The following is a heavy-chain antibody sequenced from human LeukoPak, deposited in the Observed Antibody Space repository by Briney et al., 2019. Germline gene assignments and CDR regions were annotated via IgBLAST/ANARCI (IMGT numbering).Heavy chain of an antibody. CDR2: ISGSGGST. Sequence: GGSLRLSCAASGFTFSSYAMSWVRQAPGKGLEWVSAISGSGGSTYCADSVKGRFTISRDNSKNTLYLQMNSLRAEDTAVYYCAKDEPPSLYDILTGYDYWGQGTLVTVSS. D-gene: IGHD3-9*01. CDR3: AKDEPPSLYDILTGYDY. V-gene: IGHV3-23*01. CDR1: GFTFSSYA. J-gene: IGHJ4*02.